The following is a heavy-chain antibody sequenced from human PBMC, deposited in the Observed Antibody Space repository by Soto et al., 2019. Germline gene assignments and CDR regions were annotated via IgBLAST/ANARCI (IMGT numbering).Heavy chain of an antibody. CDR2: IYPSDSDT. V-gene: IGHV5-51*01. Sequence: GESLKISCKGSGYNFAGYWIAWVRQMPGKGLELMGIIYPSDSDTRYRPSFQGQVTISADKSISSAYLQWSSLRASDTAMYYCARGGVSTRTFDYWGQGTPVSVSS. CDR1: GYNFAGYW. J-gene: IGHJ4*02. D-gene: IGHD3-3*01. CDR3: ARGGVSTRTFDY.